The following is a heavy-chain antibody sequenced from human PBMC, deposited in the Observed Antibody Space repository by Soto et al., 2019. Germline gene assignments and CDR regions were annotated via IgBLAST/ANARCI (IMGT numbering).Heavy chain of an antibody. D-gene: IGHD3-22*01. CDR1: GFTFSSYA. V-gene: IGHV3-23*01. CDR2: ISGSGGST. J-gene: IGHJ4*02. Sequence: PGGSLRLSCAASGFTFSSYAMSWVRQAPGKGLEWVSAISGSGGSTYYADSVKGRFTISRDNSKNTLYLQMNSLRAEDTAVYYCATRAYYYDSSGSFDYWGRGTLVTVSS. CDR3: ATRAYYYDSSGSFDY.